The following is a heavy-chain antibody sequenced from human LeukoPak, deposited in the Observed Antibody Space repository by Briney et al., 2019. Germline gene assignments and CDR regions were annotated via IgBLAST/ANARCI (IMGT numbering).Heavy chain of an antibody. CDR1: GFTFNSYW. Sequence: GGSLRLSCAASGFTFNSYWMSWVRQAPGKGLEWVANIKQDGSEKYYVDSVKGRFTISRDNAKNSLYLQMNSLRAEDTAVYYCARYSSSWYDAFDIWGQGTMVTVSS. D-gene: IGHD6-13*01. V-gene: IGHV3-7*01. CDR3: ARYSSSWYDAFDI. CDR2: IKQDGSEK. J-gene: IGHJ3*02.